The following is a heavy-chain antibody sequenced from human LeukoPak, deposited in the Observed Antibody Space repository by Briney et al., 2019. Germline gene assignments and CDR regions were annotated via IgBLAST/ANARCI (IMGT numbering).Heavy chain of an antibody. V-gene: IGHV4-59*01. CDR3: ARTGYSSDYYGMDV. CDR2: VYYRGDT. Sequence: SETLSLTCTVSGASISSFHWSWIRQSPGKGLEWIGYVYYRGDTNYNPSLKSRVTISVDMSKNQFSLNLRSVTTADSAVYYCARTGYSSDYYGMDVWGQGTTVTVS. CDR1: GASISSFH. D-gene: IGHD6-13*01. J-gene: IGHJ6*02.